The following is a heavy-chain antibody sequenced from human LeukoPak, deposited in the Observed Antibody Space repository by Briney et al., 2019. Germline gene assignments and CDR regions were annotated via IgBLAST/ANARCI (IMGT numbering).Heavy chain of an antibody. V-gene: IGHV1-3*01. Sequence: ASVKVPCKASGYTFTSYAMHWVRQAPGQRLEWMGWINAGNGNTKYSQKFQGRVTITRDTSASTAYMELSSLRSEDTAVYYCARGAGEVWFGELFPLDYWGQGTLVTVSS. CDR1: GYTFTSYA. D-gene: IGHD3-10*01. CDR2: INAGNGNT. J-gene: IGHJ4*02. CDR3: ARGAGEVWFGELFPLDY.